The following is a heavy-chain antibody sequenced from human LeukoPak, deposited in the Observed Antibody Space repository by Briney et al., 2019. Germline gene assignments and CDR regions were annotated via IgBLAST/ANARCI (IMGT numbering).Heavy chain of an antibody. CDR3: AKGYSSSWWFHY. V-gene: IGHV3-23*01. D-gene: IGHD6-13*01. CDR1: GFTFSSYA. Sequence: PGGSLRLSCAASGFTFSSYAMTWVSQAPGKRLEWVSAISGSGGSTYYAESVKGRFTISRDNSKNTLYLQMNSLRAEDTAVYYCAKGYSSSWWFHYWGQGTLVTVSS. CDR2: ISGSGGST. J-gene: IGHJ4*02.